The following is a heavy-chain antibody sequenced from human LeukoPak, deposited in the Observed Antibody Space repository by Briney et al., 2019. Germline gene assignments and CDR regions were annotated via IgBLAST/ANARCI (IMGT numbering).Heavy chain of an antibody. D-gene: IGHD3-10*01. Sequence: GGSLRLSCAASGFTFSSYAMSWVRQAPGKGLEWVSAISGSGGSTYYADSVKGRFTISRDNSKNTLYLQMNSLRAEDTAVYYCAKESGIGRRTTAHYYCGSGSLYFDYWGQGTLVTVSS. CDR1: GFTFSSYA. V-gene: IGHV3-23*01. CDR3: AKESGIGRRTTAHYYCGSGSLYFDY. J-gene: IGHJ4*02. CDR2: ISGSGGST.